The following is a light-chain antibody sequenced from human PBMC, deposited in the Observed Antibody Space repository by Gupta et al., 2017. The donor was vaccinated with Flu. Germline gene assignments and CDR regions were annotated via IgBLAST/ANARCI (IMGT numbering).Light chain of an antibody. CDR3: SEYDGIYTRGV. CDR2: DVI. CDR1: SSAVGGYDD. Sequence: TIKRSGTSSAVGGYDDVSWYKAQPGKAQNLMMYDVIHRPSGVPDRFSGSKAGNTASLTIIGLKAEDGAEYYCSEYDGIYTRGVFGTGTKLTVL. V-gene: IGLV2-11*01. J-gene: IGLJ1*01.